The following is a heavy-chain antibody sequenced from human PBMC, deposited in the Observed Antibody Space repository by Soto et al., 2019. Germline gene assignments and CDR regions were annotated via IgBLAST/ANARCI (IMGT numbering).Heavy chain of an antibody. CDR2: IYYSGST. V-gene: IGHV4-39*01. J-gene: IGHJ6*02. CDR1: GGSISSSSYY. Sequence: PSETLSLTCTVSGGSISSSSYYWGWIRQPPGKGLEWIGSIYYSGSTYYNPSLKSRVTISVDTSKNQFSLKLSSVTAADTAVYYCARPPVGATHYYGMDVWGQGTTVTVSS. D-gene: IGHD1-26*01. CDR3: ARPPVGATHYYGMDV.